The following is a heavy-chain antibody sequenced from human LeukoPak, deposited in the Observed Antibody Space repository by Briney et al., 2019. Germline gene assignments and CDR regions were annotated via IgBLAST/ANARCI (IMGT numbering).Heavy chain of an antibody. CDR2: INPSGSST. Sequence: ASVEVSCTPSGYTFTSYYMHWVRQPPGQGLEWMGIINPSGSSTSYAQKFQGRVTMTSDTSTSTVYMELSSLRSGDTAVYYCARGGYSSGSYFFDYWGQGTLVTVSS. D-gene: IGHD6-19*01. CDR1: GYTFTSYY. J-gene: IGHJ4*02. CDR3: ARGGYSSGSYFFDY. V-gene: IGHV1-46*01.